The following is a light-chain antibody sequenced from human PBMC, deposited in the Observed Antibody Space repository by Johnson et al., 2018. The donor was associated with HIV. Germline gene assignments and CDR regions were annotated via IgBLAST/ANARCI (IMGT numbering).Light chain of an antibody. CDR1: SSNIGDNY. CDR2: EDT. Sequence: QSVLTQPPSVSAAPGQKVSISCSGSSSNIGDNYVSWYQQVPGTAPKLLIYEDTKRPSGIPDRFSGSKSGTSATLAITGLQTWDEADYYCGTWDSSLSAPYVFGTGTKVTVL. V-gene: IGLV1-51*02. CDR3: GTWDSSLSAPYV. J-gene: IGLJ1*01.